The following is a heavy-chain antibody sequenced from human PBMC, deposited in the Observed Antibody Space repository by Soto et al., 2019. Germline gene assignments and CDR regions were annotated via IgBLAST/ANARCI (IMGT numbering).Heavy chain of an antibody. J-gene: IGHJ4*02. CDR2: INAGNGNT. Sequence: QVQLVQSGAEVKKPGASVKVSCKASGYTFTSYAMHWVRQAPGQRLEWMGWINAGNGNTKYSQKFQGRVTITRDTSAGTAYMELSSLRSEDTAVYYCARDSEDLTGFLEWLFPGFDYWGQGTLVTVSS. V-gene: IGHV1-3*01. CDR1: GYTFTSYA. CDR3: ARDSEDLTGFLEWLFPGFDY. D-gene: IGHD3-3*01.